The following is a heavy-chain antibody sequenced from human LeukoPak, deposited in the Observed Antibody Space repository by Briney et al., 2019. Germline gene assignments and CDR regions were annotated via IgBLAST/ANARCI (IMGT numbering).Heavy chain of an antibody. D-gene: IGHD1-26*01. CDR2: IWYDGSNK. V-gene: IGHV3-33*01. J-gene: IGHJ5*02. CDR1: GFTFSSYG. CDR3: GRDLGGRGGA. Sequence: PGGSLRLSCAASGFTFSSYGMHWVRQAPGKGLEWVAVIWYDGSNKYYADSVKGRFTISRDNAKDTLYLQMNSLRPEDTAVYYCGRDLGGRGGAWGQGTLVTVSS.